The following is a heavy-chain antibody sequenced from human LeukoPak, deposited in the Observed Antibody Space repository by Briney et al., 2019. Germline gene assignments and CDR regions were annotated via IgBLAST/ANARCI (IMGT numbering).Heavy chain of an antibody. CDR1: GFTVSSNY. CDR3: ATQNYCSGGSCYSIYFDY. Sequence: PGGSLRLSCAASGFTVSSNYMSWVRQAPGKGLEWVSVIYSGGSKYYSDSVKGRFTISRDNSKNTLYLQMNSLRAEDTAVYYCATQNYCSGGSCYSIYFDYWGQGTLVTVSS. V-gene: IGHV3-66*02. CDR2: IYSGGSK. J-gene: IGHJ4*02. D-gene: IGHD2-15*01.